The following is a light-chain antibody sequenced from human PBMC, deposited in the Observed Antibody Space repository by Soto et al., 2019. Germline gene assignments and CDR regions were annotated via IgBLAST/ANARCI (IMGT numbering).Light chain of an antibody. CDR1: SSDVGGYNY. CDR2: EVR. CDR3: SSYTSRSTHV. Sequence: QSVLTQPASVSGSPGQSITISCTGTSSDVGGYNYVSWYQQHPGKAPTLLIYEVRTRPSGVSNRFSGSKSGNTSSLTTSGLQFADDDDYYCSSYTSRSTHVFGTGTKLTVL. J-gene: IGLJ1*01. V-gene: IGLV2-14*01.